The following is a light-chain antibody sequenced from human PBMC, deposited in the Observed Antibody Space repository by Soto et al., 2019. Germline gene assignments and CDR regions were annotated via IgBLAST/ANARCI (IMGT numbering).Light chain of an antibody. Sequence: QSALTQPASVSGSPGQSITISCTGTPSNVGGYNLVSWYQQHPGRAPVLIIYEGTQRPSGVSARFSGSKSGNTASLTISGLQADDEADYYCCSYAGNGYVFGTGTKVTVL. CDR1: PSNVGGYNL. CDR3: CSYAGNGYV. CDR2: EGT. J-gene: IGLJ1*01. V-gene: IGLV2-23*01.